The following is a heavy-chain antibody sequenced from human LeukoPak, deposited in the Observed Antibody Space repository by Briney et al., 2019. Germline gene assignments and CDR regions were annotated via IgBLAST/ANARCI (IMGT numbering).Heavy chain of an antibody. CDR1: GYTFTSYD. Sequence: GASVKVSCKASGYTFTSYDINWVRQATEQGLEWMGWMNPNSGNTGYAQKFQGRVTMTRNTSISTAYMELSSLRSEDTAVYYCARGRTLSANYDILTGYVYYYYYMDVWGKGTTVTISS. J-gene: IGHJ6*03. V-gene: IGHV1-8*01. CDR2: MNPNSGNT. CDR3: ARGRTLSANYDILTGYVYYYYYMDV. D-gene: IGHD3-9*01.